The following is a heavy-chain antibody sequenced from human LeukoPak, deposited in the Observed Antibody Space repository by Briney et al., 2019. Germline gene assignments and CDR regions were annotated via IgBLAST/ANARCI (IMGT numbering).Heavy chain of an antibody. Sequence: GGSLRLSCAASGFMFSDYFMSWIRQAPGKELEWISYISSNSKYTKYADSVKGRFTISRDNAKKLLYLQMNSLRAEDTDVYYCARDNGNKYYFDYWGQGRLVTVSS. J-gene: IGHJ4*02. CDR1: GFMFSDYF. CDR2: ISSNSKYT. V-gene: IGHV3-11*05. CDR3: ARDNGNKYYFDY. D-gene: IGHD2-8*01.